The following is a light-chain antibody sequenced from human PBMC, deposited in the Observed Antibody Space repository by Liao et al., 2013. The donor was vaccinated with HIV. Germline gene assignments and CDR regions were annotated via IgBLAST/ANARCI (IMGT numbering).Light chain of an antibody. J-gene: IGLJ2*01. Sequence: SYELTQPPSVSVAPGKTAKIACSGNDIESKSVHWYQQKPGQAPVVVMSYDSDRPSGIPQRFSGSNSGNTATLTISGTQSVDEADYYCQSWDSVHKVVFGGGTKLTVL. CDR1: DIESKS. V-gene: IGLV3-21*01. CDR2: YDS. CDR3: QSWDSVHKVV.